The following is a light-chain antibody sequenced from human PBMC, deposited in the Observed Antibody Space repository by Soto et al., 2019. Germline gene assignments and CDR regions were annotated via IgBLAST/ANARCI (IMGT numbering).Light chain of an antibody. Sequence: DIQVTQSPASVSASVGDRVTITWRAGQDICSWLTWYQHKPAKAHKLLISTESSLQSGVPSRFSGRGSGTEFTLTISSLQPEDFATYYCKQANSFPLTFRGGTKVDIK. V-gene: IGKV1D-12*01. J-gene: IGKJ4*01. CDR3: KQANSFPLT. CDR1: QDICSW. CDR2: TES.